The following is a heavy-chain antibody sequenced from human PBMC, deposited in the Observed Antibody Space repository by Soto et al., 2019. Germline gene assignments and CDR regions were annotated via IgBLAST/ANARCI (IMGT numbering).Heavy chain of an antibody. CDR1: GGTFSSYA. Sequence: ASVKVSCKASGGTFSSYAISWVRQAPGQGLEWMGGIIPIFGTANYAQKFQGRVTITADESTSTAYMELSSLRSEDTAVYYCASKQPTLRSGYGPYCSGGSCYSRYYGMDVWGQGTTVTVSS. J-gene: IGHJ6*02. D-gene: IGHD2-15*01. V-gene: IGHV1-69*13. CDR2: IIPIFGTA. CDR3: ASKQPTLRSGYGPYCSGGSCYSRYYGMDV.